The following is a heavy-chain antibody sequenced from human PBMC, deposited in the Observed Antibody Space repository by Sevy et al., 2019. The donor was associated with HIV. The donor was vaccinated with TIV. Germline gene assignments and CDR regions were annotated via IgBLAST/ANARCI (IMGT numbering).Heavy chain of an antibody. CDR1: GFAFSTHA. V-gene: IGHV3-30-3*01. CDR3: ARDGGYSIKWYPLY. J-gene: IGHJ4*01. Sequence: GGSLRLSCAASGFAFSTHAMHWVHQAPGKGLEWVAVISYEGTETFYAASVEGRFTISRDNSKNMLSLQINSLKHEDTAVYYCARDGGYSIKWYPLYWGHGTLVTVSS. D-gene: IGHD1-26*01. CDR2: ISYEGTET.